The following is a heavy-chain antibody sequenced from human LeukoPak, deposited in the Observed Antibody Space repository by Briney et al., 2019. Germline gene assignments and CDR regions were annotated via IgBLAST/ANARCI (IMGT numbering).Heavy chain of an antibody. J-gene: IGHJ5*02. V-gene: IGHV4-39*07. Sequence: SETLSLTCTVSGGSISSSRYYWVWIRQPPGNGLEWIGSIYYSGSTYYNPSLQSRVTISVDTSKNQFSLKLSSVTAADTAVYYCARVRCISTSCYEYNWFDPWGQGTLVTVSS. CDR3: ARVRCISTSCYEYNWFDP. CDR2: IYYSGST. D-gene: IGHD2-2*01. CDR1: GGSISSSRYY.